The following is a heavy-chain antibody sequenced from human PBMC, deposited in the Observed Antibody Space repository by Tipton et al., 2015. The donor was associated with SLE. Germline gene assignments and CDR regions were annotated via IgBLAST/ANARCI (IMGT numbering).Heavy chain of an antibody. CDR1: GGSISSSNW. V-gene: IGHV4-4*02. CDR2: IYHSGSI. Sequence: SLRLSCAVSGGSISSSNWWSWVRQPPGKGLEWIGEIYHSGSINYNPSLKSRVTISVDKSKNQFSLKLSSVTAADTAVYYCARVPYSSGRPGDDAFDIWGQGTMVTVSS. CDR3: ARVPYSSGRPGDDAFDI. J-gene: IGHJ3*02. D-gene: IGHD6-19*01.